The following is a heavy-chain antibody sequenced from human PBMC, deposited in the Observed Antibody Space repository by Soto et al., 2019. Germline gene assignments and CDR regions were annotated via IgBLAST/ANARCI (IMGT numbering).Heavy chain of an antibody. V-gene: IGHV1-18*01. CDR3: ARWPDCSSTSCYPEWFDP. CDR1: GYTFTSYG. D-gene: IGHD2-2*01. CDR2: ISAHNGAT. J-gene: IGHJ5*02. Sequence: QVQLVQSGAEVKKPGASVKVSCKASGYTFTSYGINWVRQSPGHGFEWLGWISAHNGATNYAQKLQGRATLTTDTSTSTASMELRSLRSDDTAIYYCARWPDCSSTSCYPEWFDPWGQGTLVTVSS.